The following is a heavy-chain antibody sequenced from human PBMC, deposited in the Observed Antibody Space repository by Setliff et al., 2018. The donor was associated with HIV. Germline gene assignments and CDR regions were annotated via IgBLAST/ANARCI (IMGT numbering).Heavy chain of an antibody. Sequence: SVKVSCKASGGTFSSYAISWVRQAPGQGLEWMGGIIPIFGTANYAQKFQGRVTITTDESTSTAYMELSSLRSDDTAVYYCARSRYDSGGYPDAFDIWGQGTMVTVSS. CDR1: GGTFSSYA. CDR3: ARSRYDSGGYPDAFDI. J-gene: IGHJ3*02. D-gene: IGHD3-22*01. V-gene: IGHV1-69*05. CDR2: IIPIFGTA.